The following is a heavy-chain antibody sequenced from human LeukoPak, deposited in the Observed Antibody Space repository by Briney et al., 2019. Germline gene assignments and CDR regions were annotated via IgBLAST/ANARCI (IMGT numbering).Heavy chain of an antibody. CDR1: GFTFSSYS. D-gene: IGHD6-13*01. CDR3: ARGRYSSLGFDI. V-gene: IGHV3-21*01. J-gene: IGHJ3*02. Sequence: GGSLRLSCAASGFTFSSYSMNWVRQAPGKGLEWVSSISSSYIYYADSVKGRFTISRDNAKNSLYLQMNSLRAEDTAVYYCARGRYSSLGFDIWGQGTMVTVSS. CDR2: ISSSYI.